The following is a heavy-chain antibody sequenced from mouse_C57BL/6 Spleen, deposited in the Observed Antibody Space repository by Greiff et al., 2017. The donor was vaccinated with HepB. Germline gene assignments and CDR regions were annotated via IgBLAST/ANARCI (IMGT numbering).Heavy chain of an antibody. V-gene: IGHV10-1*01. CDR2: IRSKSNNYAT. D-gene: IGHD1-1*01. CDR3: VRHPDYYGSSYAMDY. Sequence: EVQLVESGGGLVQPKGSLKLSCAASGFSFNTYAMNWVRQAPGKGLEWVARIRSKSNNYATHYADSVKDRFTISRDDSESMLYLQMNNLKTEDTAMYYCVRHPDYYGSSYAMDYWGQGTSVTVSS. CDR1: GFSFNTYA. J-gene: IGHJ4*01.